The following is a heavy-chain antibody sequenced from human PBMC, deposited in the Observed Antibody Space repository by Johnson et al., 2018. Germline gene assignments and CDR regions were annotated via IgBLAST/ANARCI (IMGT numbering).Heavy chain of an antibody. J-gene: IGHJ6*03. Sequence: QVQLVESGGGLVKPGGSLRLSCAASGFTFSDYYMSWIRQAPGKGLEWVSYISSSGSTIYYADSVKGRFTISRDNAKNSLYLQMNSLRAEDTAVYYCERDGGHNYGGNDWWYYYYYMDFWGKGTTVTVSS. V-gene: IGHV3-11*04. D-gene: IGHD4-23*01. CDR2: ISSSGSTI. CDR3: ERDGGHNYGGNDWWYYYYYMDF. CDR1: GFTFSDYY.